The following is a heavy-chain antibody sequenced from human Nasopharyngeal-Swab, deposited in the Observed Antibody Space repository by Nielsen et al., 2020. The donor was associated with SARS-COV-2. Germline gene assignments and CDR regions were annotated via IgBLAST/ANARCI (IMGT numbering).Heavy chain of an antibody. V-gene: IGHV3-21*01. Sequence: GESLKISCAASGFIFTSYNMKWVRQAPAKGLEWVSSISFSSSYIYYADSVKGRFTLSRDNAKKSLYLQMNSLRAEDSAVYYCARSKISPSSYYDSSGYYGSYGMDVWGQGTTVTVSS. CDR2: ISFSSSYI. D-gene: IGHD3-22*01. J-gene: IGHJ6*02. CDR3: ARSKISPSSYYDSSGYYGSYGMDV. CDR1: GFIFTSYN.